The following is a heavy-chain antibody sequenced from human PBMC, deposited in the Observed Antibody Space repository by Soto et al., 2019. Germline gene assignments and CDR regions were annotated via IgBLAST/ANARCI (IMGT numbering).Heavy chain of an antibody. CDR3: AKGVPIYRDGPDH. D-gene: IGHD2-2*02. CDR2: ISTDGRDK. V-gene: IGHV3-30*18. Sequence: PGGSLRLSCAASGLTYSNYGMHCVRQAPGKGLEWVAIISTDGRDKYYVDSVKGRFTISRENSENTLYLQMNSLREEDTAVYYCAKGVPIYRDGPDHWGQGTLVTVPS. J-gene: IGHJ4*02. CDR1: GLTYSNYG.